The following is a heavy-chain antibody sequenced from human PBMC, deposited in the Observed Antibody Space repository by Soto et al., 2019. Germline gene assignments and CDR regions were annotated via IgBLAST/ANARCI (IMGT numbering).Heavy chain of an antibody. CDR3: ARRVASLHPSYFDY. V-gene: IGHV4-34*01. CDR2: INHSGST. D-gene: IGHD2-15*01. CDR1: GGSFSGYY. Sequence: SETLSLTCAVYGGSFSGYYWSWIRQPPGKGLEWIGEINHSGSTNYNPSLKSRVTISVDTSKNQFSLKLSSVTAADTAVYYCARRVASLHPSYFDYWGQGTLVTVSS. J-gene: IGHJ4*02.